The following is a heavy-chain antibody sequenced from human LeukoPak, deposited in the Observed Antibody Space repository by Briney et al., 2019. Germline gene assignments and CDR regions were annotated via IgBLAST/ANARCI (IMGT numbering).Heavy chain of an antibody. CDR3: ARGVWFGSAFDI. CDR1: GGSISGSSYY. D-gene: IGHD3-10*01. Sequence: PSETLSLTCTVSGGSISGSSYYWNWIRQPAGKGLEWIGRMYTSGSTNYNPSLKSRVTISVDTSKNQLSLKLSFVTAADTAVYYCARGVWFGSAFDIWGQGTMVTVSS. V-gene: IGHV4-61*02. J-gene: IGHJ3*02. CDR2: MYTSGST.